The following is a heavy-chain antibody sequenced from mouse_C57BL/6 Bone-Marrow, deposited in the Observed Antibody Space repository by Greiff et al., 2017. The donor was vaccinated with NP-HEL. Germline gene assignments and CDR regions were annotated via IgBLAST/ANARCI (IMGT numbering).Heavy chain of an antibody. CDR2: INPNNGGT. D-gene: IGHD2-2*01. Sequence: EVQLQQSGPELVKPGASVKIPCKASGYTFTDYNMDWVKQSHGKSLEWIGDINPNNGGTIYNQKFKGKATLTVDKSSSTAYMELRSLTSEDTAVYYCARSSMVTTGDAMDYWGQGTSVTVSS. CDR3: ARSSMVTTGDAMDY. CDR1: GYTFTDYN. V-gene: IGHV1-18*01. J-gene: IGHJ4*01.